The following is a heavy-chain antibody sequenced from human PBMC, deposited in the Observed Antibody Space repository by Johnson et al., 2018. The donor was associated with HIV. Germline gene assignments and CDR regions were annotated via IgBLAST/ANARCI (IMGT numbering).Heavy chain of an antibody. J-gene: IGHJ3*02. V-gene: IGHV3-11*04. CDR2: ISSSTNTI. D-gene: IGHD3-16*01. CDR1: GFTFSDYY. Sequence: QVHLVESGGGLVKPGGSLRLSCAASGFTFSDYYMSWIRQAPGKGLEWVSYISSSTNTIYYADSVKGRFTISRDNAKNSLSLQMNSLKAEDTAVYFCVRDAFDYRDASGRFGGAGFDIWGQGTVVTVSS. CDR3: VRDAFDYRDASGRFGGAGFDI.